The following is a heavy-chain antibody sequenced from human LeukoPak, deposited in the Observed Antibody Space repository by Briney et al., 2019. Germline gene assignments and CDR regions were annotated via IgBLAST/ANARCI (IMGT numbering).Heavy chain of an antibody. CDR2: INHSGST. D-gene: IGHD3-9*01. CDR3: ARVPLTGYDY. Sequence: PSETLSLTCAVYGGSFSGYYWSWIRQPLGKGLEWIGEINHSGSTNYNPSLKSRVTISVDTSKNQFSLKLSSVTAADTAVYYCARVPLTGYDYWGQGTLVTVSS. J-gene: IGHJ4*02. CDR1: GGSFSGYY. V-gene: IGHV4-34*01.